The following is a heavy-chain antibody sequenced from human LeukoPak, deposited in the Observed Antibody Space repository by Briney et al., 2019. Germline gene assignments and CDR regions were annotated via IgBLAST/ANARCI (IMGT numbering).Heavy chain of an antibody. V-gene: IGHV3-30*03. CDR2: ISYDGSNK. D-gene: IGHD4-17*01. Sequence: GRSLRLSCAASGFTFSSYGMHWVRQAPGKGLEWVAVISYDGSNKYYADSVKGRFTISRDNSKNTLYLQMNSLGAEDTAVYYCATVTTGVWGQGTLVTVSS. CDR1: GFTFSSYG. CDR3: ATVTTGV. J-gene: IGHJ4*02.